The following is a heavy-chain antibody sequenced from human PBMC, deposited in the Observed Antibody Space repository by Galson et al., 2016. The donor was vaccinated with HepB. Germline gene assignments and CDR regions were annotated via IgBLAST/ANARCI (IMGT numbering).Heavy chain of an antibody. D-gene: IGHD4-11*01. CDR2: ISANSGNT. Sequence: SVTVSCKASGSRFPPYGISWVRQAPGQGLEWLGWISANSGNTIYAQKFQDRVTMTRDTSASTVYMDLRSLRSDDTAVYYCARDVQFRFDYWGQGTLVTVSS. CDR3: ARDVQFRFDY. J-gene: IGHJ4*02. V-gene: IGHV1-18*04. CDR1: GSRFPPYG.